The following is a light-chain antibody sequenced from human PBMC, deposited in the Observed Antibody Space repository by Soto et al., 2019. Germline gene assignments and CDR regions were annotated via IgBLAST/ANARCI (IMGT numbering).Light chain of an antibody. Sequence: DIQLTQSPLFLSASVGDRVTITCRASQGIDRYLAWYQQRPGKAPNLLIYEVSTLQSGVPARFSGSGSGTEFTLTISSLQPEDFATYYCQQLDSYPRSFGPGTTVDIK. J-gene: IGKJ3*01. CDR1: QGIDRY. V-gene: IGKV1-9*01. CDR2: EVS. CDR3: QQLDSYPRS.